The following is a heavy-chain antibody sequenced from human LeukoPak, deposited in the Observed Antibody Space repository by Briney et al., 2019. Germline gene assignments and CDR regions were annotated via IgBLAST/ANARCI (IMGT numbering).Heavy chain of an antibody. CDR3: VKTTRSGWYDY. D-gene: IGHD6-13*01. CDR1: GFTFSSCA. J-gene: IGHJ4*02. Sequence: GGSLRLSCSASGFTFSSCAMHWVRQAPGKGLEYVSAISSNGGSTYYADSVKGRFTISRDSSKNTLYLQMSSLRAEDTAVYYCVKTTRSGWYDYWGQGTLVTVSS. V-gene: IGHV3-64D*06. CDR2: ISSNGGST.